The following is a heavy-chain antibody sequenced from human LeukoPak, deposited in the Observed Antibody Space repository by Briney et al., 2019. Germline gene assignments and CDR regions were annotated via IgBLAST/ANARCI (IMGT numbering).Heavy chain of an antibody. CDR1: GFTFSSYS. CDR3: AKGGVYSGYAFDP. D-gene: IGHD5-12*01. CDR2: ISSSGDVT. J-gene: IGHJ5*02. Sequence: PGGSLRLSCAASGFTFSSYSMNWVRQAPGKGLAWVSAISSSGDVTKYADSAKSRFTISRDNSKNTVYLQMNSLRAEDTAVYYCAKGGVYSGYAFDPWGQGTLVTVSS. V-gene: IGHV3-23*01.